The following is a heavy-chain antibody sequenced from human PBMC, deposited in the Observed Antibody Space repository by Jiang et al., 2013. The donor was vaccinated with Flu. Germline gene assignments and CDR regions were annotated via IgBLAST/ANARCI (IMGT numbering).Heavy chain of an antibody. D-gene: IGHD3-10*01. J-gene: IGHJ4*02. CDR1: GGSISSGGYS. CDR3: ARGDMVRGVTTNFDY. Sequence: GLVKPSQTLSLTCAVSGGSISSGGYSWSWIRQPPGKGLEWIGYIYHSGSTYYNPSLKSRVTISVDRSKNQFSLKLSSVTAADTAVYYCARGDMVRGVTTNFDYWGQGTLVTVSS. V-gene: IGHV4-30-2*01. CDR2: IYHSGST.